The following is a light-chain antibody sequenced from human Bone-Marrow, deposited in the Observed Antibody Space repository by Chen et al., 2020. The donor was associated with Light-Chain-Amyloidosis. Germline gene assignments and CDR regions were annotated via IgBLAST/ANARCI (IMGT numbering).Light chain of an antibody. Sequence: SSELTPPPSVSVSPAQTARNTCAGDDLPTKYAYWEQQKLGQATVMVIHRDTATPSGISERFSGTSSGNTATLTINGVQASDEAAYHWQPVDSRGTYEVRFGGGTKLTVL. CDR1: DLPTKY. CDR2: RDT. CDR3: QPVDSRGTYEVR. V-gene: IGLV3-25*03. J-gene: IGLJ2*01.